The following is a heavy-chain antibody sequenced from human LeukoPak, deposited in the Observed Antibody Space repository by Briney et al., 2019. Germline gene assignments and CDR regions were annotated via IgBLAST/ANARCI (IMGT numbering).Heavy chain of an antibody. J-gene: IGHJ5*02. Sequence: GGSLRLSCAASGFTFSSYAMHWVRQAPGKGLEWVAVISYDGSNKYYADSVKGRFTISRDNSKNTLYLQMNSLRAEDTAVYYCARLSVGFDPWGQGTLVTVSS. CDR3: ARLSVGFDP. V-gene: IGHV3-30-3*01. CDR2: ISYDGSNK. CDR1: GFTFSSYA.